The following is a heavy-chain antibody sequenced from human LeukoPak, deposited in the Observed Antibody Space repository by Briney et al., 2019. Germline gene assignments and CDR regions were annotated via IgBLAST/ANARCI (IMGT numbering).Heavy chain of an antibody. CDR1: GFTFSSYA. Sequence: GGSLRLSCAASGFTFSSYAMSWVRQAPGKGLEWVSAVVGSGASTYYAASVKGRFTISRDNSKNTLHLQMNSLRAEDTAIYHCAKVRVVGDYNWFFDLWGRGVLVTVSS. J-gene: IGHJ2*01. V-gene: IGHV3-23*01. CDR3: AKVRVVGDYNWFFDL. CDR2: VVGSGAST. D-gene: IGHD4-17*01.